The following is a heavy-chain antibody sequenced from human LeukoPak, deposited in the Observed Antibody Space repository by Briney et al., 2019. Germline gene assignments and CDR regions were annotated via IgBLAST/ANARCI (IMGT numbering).Heavy chain of an antibody. CDR3: AKVAGGNPNRHYYYYYMDV. CDR1: GGSISSSSYY. J-gene: IGHJ6*03. Sequence: ETLSLTCTVSGGSISSSSYYWGWIRQPPGKGLEWVSAISGSGGSTYYADSVKGRFTISRDNSKNTLYLQMNSLRAEDTAVYYCAKVAGGNPNRHYYYYYMDVWGKGTTVTVSS. V-gene: IGHV3-23*01. D-gene: IGHD4-23*01. CDR2: ISGSGGST.